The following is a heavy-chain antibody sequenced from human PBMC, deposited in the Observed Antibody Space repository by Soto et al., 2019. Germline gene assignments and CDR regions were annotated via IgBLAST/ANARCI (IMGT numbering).Heavy chain of an antibody. CDR2: IYYSGST. CDR3: ARAAGTYYGMDV. Sequence: SETLSLTCTVSGGSISSSSYYWGWIRQPPGKGLEWIGSIYYSGSTYYNPSLKSRVTISVDTSKNQFSLKLSSVTAADTAVYYCARAAGTYYGMDVWGQGTTVTVSS. J-gene: IGHJ6*02. V-gene: IGHV4-39*01. D-gene: IGHD6-13*01. CDR1: GGSISSSSYY.